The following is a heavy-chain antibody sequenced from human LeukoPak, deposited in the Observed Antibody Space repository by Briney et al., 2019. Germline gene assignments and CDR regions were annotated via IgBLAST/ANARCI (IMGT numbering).Heavy chain of an antibody. V-gene: IGHV3-48*03. Sequence: GGSLRLSCAASGFTFSSYEMNWVRQAPGKGLEWVSYISSSGNTIYYADSVKGRFAISRDNAKNSLYLQMNSLRAEDTAVYYCARGGGYYGSGSLHYYYYGMDVWGQGTTVTVSS. CDR3: ARGGGYYGSGSLHYYYYGMDV. J-gene: IGHJ6*02. D-gene: IGHD3-10*01. CDR1: GFTFSSYE. CDR2: ISSSGNTI.